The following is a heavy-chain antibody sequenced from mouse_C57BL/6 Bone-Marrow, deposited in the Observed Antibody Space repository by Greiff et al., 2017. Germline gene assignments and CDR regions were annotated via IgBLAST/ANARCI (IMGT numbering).Heavy chain of an antibody. CDR3: ASCFQDCFDD. J-gene: IGHJ2*01. Sequence: QVQLQQSGAELARPGASVKLSCKASGYTFTSYGISWVKQSTGQGLEWIGEIYPKSGNTYYNEKFTGKATLPADKSSSTAYMELSSLTSEDSAVYLCASCFQDCFDDWGQGTTLTVSS. CDR2: IYPKSGNT. CDR1: GYTFTSYG. V-gene: IGHV1-81*01.